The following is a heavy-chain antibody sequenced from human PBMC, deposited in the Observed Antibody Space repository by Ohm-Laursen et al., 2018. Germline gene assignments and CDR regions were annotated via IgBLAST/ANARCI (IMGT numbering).Heavy chain of an antibody. Sequence: GSLRLSCSASGFTVSSNYMSWVRQAPGKGLEWVSVIYSGGSTYYADSVKGRFTISRDNSKNTLYLQMNSLRAEDTAVYYCARMNLDAFDIWGQGTMVTVSS. J-gene: IGHJ3*02. V-gene: IGHV3-53*01. CDR1: GFTVSSNY. CDR3: ARMNLDAFDI. CDR2: IYSGGST. D-gene: IGHD1-14*01.